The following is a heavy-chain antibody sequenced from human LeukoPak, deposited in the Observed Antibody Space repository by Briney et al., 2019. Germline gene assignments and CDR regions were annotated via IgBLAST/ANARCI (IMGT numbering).Heavy chain of an antibody. V-gene: IGHV3-7*01. CDR2: IKQDGSEK. Sequence: GGSLRLSCAASGFTFSSYWMSWVRQAPGKGLEWVANIKQDGSEKYYVDSVKGRFTISRDNAKNSLYLQMNSLRAEDTAVYYCARDLQYGSGGSCYSKGPKDYWGQGTLVTVSS. D-gene: IGHD2-15*01. CDR3: ARDLQYGSGGSCYSKGPKDY. CDR1: GFTFSSYW. J-gene: IGHJ4*02.